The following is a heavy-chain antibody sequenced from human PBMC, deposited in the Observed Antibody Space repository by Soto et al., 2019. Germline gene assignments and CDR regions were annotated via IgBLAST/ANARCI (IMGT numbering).Heavy chain of an antibody. Sequence: ASVKVSCKASGYTFTSYDINWVRQATGQGLEWTGWMNPNSGNTGYAQKFQGRVTMTRNTSISTAYMELSSLRSEDTAVYYCARGGGPYDFWSGYPQGMDVWGQGTTVTVSS. J-gene: IGHJ6*02. CDR3: ARGGGPYDFWSGYPQGMDV. CDR2: MNPNSGNT. V-gene: IGHV1-8*01. D-gene: IGHD3-3*01. CDR1: GYTFTSYD.